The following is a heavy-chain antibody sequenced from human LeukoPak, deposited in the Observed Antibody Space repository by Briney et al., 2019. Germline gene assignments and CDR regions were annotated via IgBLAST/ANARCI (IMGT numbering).Heavy chain of an antibody. Sequence: GEPLKISCQGFGYTFTTSWIGWVRQLPGKGLEWMAIIYAGNSVTKYSPSFQGQVSISTDRSISTAYLQWSSLQASDTAIYYCAILNHPDGRVYWGQGTLVTLSS. J-gene: IGHJ4*02. CDR1: GYTFTTSW. D-gene: IGHD5-24*01. V-gene: IGHV5-51*01. CDR3: AILNHPDGRVY. CDR2: IYAGNSVT.